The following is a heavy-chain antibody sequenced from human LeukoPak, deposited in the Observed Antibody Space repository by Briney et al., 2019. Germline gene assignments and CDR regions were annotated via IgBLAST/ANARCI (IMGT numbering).Heavy chain of an antibody. J-gene: IGHJ5*02. Sequence: SETLSLTCTVSSGSISTYYWSWIRQPPGKGLEWIGYIYYSGSTKYNPSLKSRVTLSIDTSKNQFSLKLSSVTAADTAVYYCARIAAAGPIFDPWGQGTLVTVSS. CDR1: SGSISTYY. CDR2: IYYSGST. CDR3: ARIAAAGPIFDP. D-gene: IGHD6-13*01. V-gene: IGHV4-59*01.